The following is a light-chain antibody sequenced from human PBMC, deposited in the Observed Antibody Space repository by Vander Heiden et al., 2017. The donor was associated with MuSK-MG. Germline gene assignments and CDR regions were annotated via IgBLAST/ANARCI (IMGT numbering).Light chain of an antibody. V-gene: IGKV3-20*01. CDR3: QQDGSAPIT. CDR2: GAS. CDR1: QSVSNNF. J-gene: IGKJ4*01. Sequence: EIVLTQSPGTLSLSPGERATLSCRASQSVSNNFLAWYQQKPGQAPRLLIYGASSRATGIPDRFSGSGSGTDFTLTISRLEPEDFAVYYCQQDGSAPITFGGGTKVEIK.